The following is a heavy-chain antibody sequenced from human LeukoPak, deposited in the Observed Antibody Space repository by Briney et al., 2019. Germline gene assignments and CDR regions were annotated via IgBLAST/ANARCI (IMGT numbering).Heavy chain of an antibody. CDR1: SYTLTAYY. J-gene: IGHJ4*02. D-gene: IGHD1-1*01. CDR2: INPNSGDT. V-gene: IGHV1-2*05. CDR3: ARAGPTVEFDC. Sequence: ASVKVSCKASSYTLTAYYVHWVRQAPGQGLELMGRINPNSGDTNYAQEFQGRVTTTRDTSISTAYMELSRLRYDAKDAYYCARAGPTVEFDCWGQGTLVTVSS.